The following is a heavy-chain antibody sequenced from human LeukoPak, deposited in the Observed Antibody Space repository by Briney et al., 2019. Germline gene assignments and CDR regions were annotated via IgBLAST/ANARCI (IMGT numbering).Heavy chain of an antibody. CDR2: INPNSGGT. CDR1: GYTFTGYY. CDR3: ARGSYSSGYYDFDY. D-gene: IGHD3-22*01. V-gene: IGHV1-2*02. Sequence: GASVKVSCKASGYTFTGYYMHWVRQAPGQGLEWMGWINPNSGGTNYAQKFQGRVTMTRDTSISTAYMELSRLRSDDTAVYYCARGSYSSGYYDFDYWGQGTLVTVSS. J-gene: IGHJ4*02.